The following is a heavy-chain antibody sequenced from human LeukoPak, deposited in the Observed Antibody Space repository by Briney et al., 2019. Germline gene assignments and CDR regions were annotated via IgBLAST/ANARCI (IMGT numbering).Heavy chain of an antibody. CDR2: ISWNSGSI. CDR1: GFTFDDYA. Sequence: PGRSLRLSCAASGFTFDDYAMHWVRQAPGKGLEWVSGISWNSGSIGYADSVKGRFTISRDNAKNSLYLQMNSLRAEDMALYYCAKDPGYDFWSGYNYFDYWGQGTLVTVSS. CDR3: AKDPGYDFWSGYNYFDY. J-gene: IGHJ4*02. D-gene: IGHD3-3*01. V-gene: IGHV3-9*03.